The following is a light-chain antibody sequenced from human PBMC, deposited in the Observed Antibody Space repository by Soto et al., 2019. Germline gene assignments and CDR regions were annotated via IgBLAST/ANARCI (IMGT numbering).Light chain of an antibody. CDR2: KAS. V-gene: IGKV1-5*03. CDR1: QSISTW. J-gene: IGKJ1*01. Sequence: DIQMTQSPSTLAASVGDRVTITCRASQSISTWLAWYQQEPGKAPKLLIHKASSLQSGVPSRFSGSGSGTDFTLTISSLHPDDFATYYCQQYNSYSTFGQGTTVDIK. CDR3: QQYNSYST.